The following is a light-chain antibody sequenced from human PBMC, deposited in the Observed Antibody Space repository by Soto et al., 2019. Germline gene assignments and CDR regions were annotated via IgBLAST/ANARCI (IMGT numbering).Light chain of an antibody. Sequence: QSVLTQPPSASGTPGQRVTISCSGSSSNIGSNYVYWYQQVPGTAPRLLMYRASQRPSGVPDRFSGSKSGTSASLAFSGLRSEDEADYYCAAWDDTLKGLVFGGGTKVTVL. J-gene: IGLJ2*01. V-gene: IGLV1-47*01. CDR3: AAWDDTLKGLV. CDR2: RAS. CDR1: SSNIGSNY.